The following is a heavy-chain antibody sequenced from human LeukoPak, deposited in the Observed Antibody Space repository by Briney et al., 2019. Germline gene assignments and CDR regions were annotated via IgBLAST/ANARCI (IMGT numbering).Heavy chain of an antibody. CDR3: ARYCSSTSCYRSPDAFDI. V-gene: IGHV3-23*01. D-gene: IGHD2-2*01. CDR2: ISDSGGST. CDR1: GFTFSSYA. Sequence: GGSLRLSCAASGFTFSSYAMSWVRQAPGKGLEWVSAISDSGGSTYYADSVKGRFTISRDNSKNTLYLQMNSLRVEDTAVYYCARYCSSTSCYRSPDAFDIWGQGTMVTVSS. J-gene: IGHJ3*02.